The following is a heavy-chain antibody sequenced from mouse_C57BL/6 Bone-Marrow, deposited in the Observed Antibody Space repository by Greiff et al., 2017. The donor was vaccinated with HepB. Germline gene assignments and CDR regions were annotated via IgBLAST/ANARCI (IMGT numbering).Heavy chain of an antibody. J-gene: IGHJ2*01. Sequence: QVQLQQPGAELVKPGASVKLSCKASGYTFTSYWMQWVKQRPGQGLEWIGEIDPSDSYTNYNQKFKGKATFTVDTSASTAYMQLSSLTSEDSAVYYCARGPTITTVVAGHYFDYWGQGTTLTVSS. V-gene: IGHV1-50*01. CDR2: IDPSDSYT. CDR3: ARGPTITTVVAGHYFDY. CDR1: GYTFTSYW. D-gene: IGHD1-1*01.